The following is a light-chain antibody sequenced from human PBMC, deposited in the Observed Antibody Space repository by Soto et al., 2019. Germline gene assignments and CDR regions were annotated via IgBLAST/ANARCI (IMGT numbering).Light chain of an antibody. J-gene: IGKJ2*01. CDR1: QHISKS. V-gene: IGKV1-33*01. Sequence: DIPLTQSPSSLSASVGDRVTITCQASQHISKSLNWYQQRPGKAPKLLIHGASSLETGVPSRFSGYGSGTYFTFTISSLQPEDIATYYCQQYDNLLYTFGQGTKLEIK. CDR3: QQYDNLLYT. CDR2: GAS.